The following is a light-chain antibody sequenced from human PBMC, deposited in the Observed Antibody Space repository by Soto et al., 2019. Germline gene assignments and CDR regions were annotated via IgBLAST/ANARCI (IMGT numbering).Light chain of an antibody. CDR2: DVS. J-gene: IGLJ2*01. V-gene: IGLV2-14*03. Sequence: QSVLTQPASVSGSPGQSITISCTGSSSDIGGYNYVSWYQHHPGKAPKLMIYDVSNRPSGVSNRFSGSKSGNTASLTISGLQPEDEADYYCSSYTTSSTRVFGGGTKLTVL. CDR1: SSDIGGYNY. CDR3: SSYTTSSTRV.